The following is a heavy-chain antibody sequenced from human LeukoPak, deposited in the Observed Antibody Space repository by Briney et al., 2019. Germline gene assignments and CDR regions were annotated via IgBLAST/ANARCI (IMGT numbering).Heavy chain of an antibody. D-gene: IGHD4-11*01. CDR2: IIPILGIA. V-gene: IGHV1-69*04. CDR3: ARDVTTVTTYPIYYYYGMDV. Sequence: AASVKLSCEASGGTFSSYAISWVRQAPGQGLEWMGRIIPILGIANYAQKFQGRVTITADKSTSTAYMELSSLRAEDTAVYYCARDVTTVTTYPIYYYYGMDVWVGGTTLSVCS. J-gene: IGHJ6*04. CDR1: GGTFSSYA.